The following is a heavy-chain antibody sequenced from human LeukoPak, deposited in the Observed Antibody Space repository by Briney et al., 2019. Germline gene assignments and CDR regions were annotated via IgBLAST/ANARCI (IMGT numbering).Heavy chain of an antibody. D-gene: IGHD2-2*01. CDR1: GFAFSTYA. CDR3: ASYCSSTCIPSGFDF. CDR2: ISSGGGYT. V-gene: IGHV3-23*01. J-gene: IGHJ4*02. Sequence: GGSLRLSCAASGFAFSTYAMSWVRQAPGKGLEWVSSISSGGGYTYHADSVKGRFTISRDDSKNTLYLQMSSLRAEDTAVYYCASYCSSTCIPSGFDFWGRGTLVTVSS.